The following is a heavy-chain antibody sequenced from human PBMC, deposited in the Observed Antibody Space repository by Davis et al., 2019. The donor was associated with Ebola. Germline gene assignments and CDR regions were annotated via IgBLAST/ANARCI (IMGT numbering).Heavy chain of an antibody. J-gene: IGHJ6*02. CDR2: ISYDGSNK. CDR3: ARLGRGYSYGSGYYYYYGMDV. CDR1: GFTVSSNY. Sequence: GESLKISCAASGFTVSSNYMSWVRQAPGKGLEWVAVISYDGSNKYYADSVKGRFTISRDNSKNTLYLQMNSLRAEDTAVYYCARLGRGYSYGSGYYYYYGMDVWGQGTTVTVSS. D-gene: IGHD5-18*01. V-gene: IGHV3-30-3*01.